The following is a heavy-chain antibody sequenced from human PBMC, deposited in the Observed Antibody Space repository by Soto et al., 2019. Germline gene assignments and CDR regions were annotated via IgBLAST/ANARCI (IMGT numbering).Heavy chain of an antibody. D-gene: IGHD2-2*01. CDR2: ISGSGDTT. V-gene: IGHV3-23*01. CDR1: RFTFITYA. Sequence: WGSLRLSCAASRFTFITYAIIFFRHSPWKWLEWVSAISGSGDTTYYADSVKGRFTISRDNSKNTLYVQMNSLRAEDTAVYYCAKGLGPAADFAMDVWGQGTTVTVSS. CDR3: AKGLGPAADFAMDV. J-gene: IGHJ6*02.